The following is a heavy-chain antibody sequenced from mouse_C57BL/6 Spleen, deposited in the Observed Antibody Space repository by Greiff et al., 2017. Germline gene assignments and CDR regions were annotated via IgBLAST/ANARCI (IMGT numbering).Heavy chain of an antibody. CDR1: GYTFTSYD. J-gene: IGHJ2*01. D-gene: IGHD2-4*01. Sequence: QVTLKVSGPELVKPGASVKLSCKASGYTFTSYDINWVKQRPGQGLEWIGWIYPRDGSTKYNEKFKGKATLTVDTSSSTEYMELHSLTSEDSAVYFCACVDYDYDERGGGFDYWGQGTTLTVSS. CDR3: ACVDYDYDERGGGFDY. CDR2: IYPRDGST. V-gene: IGHV1-85*01.